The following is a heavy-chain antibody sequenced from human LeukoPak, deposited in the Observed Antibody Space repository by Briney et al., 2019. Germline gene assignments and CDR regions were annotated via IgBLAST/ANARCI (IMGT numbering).Heavy chain of an antibody. V-gene: IGHV4-59*08. J-gene: IGHJ4*02. CDR3: ARSHYYDSSGYYYYFDY. CDR2: GYYSGRT. CDR1: GGSIGSYY. Sequence: SETLSLTCTVSGGSIGSYYWSWIRQPPGKGLEWIGYGYYSGRTNYNPSLKSRLTISVDTSKNQFSLKLSSVTAADTALYYCARSHYYDSSGYYYYFDYWGQGILVTVSS. D-gene: IGHD3-22*01.